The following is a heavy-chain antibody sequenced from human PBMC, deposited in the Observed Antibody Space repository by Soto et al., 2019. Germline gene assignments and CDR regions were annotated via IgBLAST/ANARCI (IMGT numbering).Heavy chain of an antibody. Sequence: PGGSLRLSCAASGFTFSSYAMSWVRQAPGKGLEWVSAISGSGGSTYYADSVKGRFTISRDNSKNTLYLQMNSLRAEDTAVYYCAKNGGKGSSSHPVRSEGEYWGQGTLVTVSS. J-gene: IGHJ4*02. V-gene: IGHV3-23*01. CDR2: ISGSGGST. CDR3: AKNGGKGSSSHPVRSEGEY. CDR1: GFTFSSYA. D-gene: IGHD6-6*01.